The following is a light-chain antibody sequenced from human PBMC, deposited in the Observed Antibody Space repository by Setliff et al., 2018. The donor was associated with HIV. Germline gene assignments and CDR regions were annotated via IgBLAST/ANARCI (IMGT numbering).Light chain of an antibody. CDR1: SSDVGGYNF. V-gene: IGLV2-14*01. Sequence: ALAQPASVSGSPGQSITISCTGTSSDVGGYNFVSRYQQHPGKAPKLIIYEVSNRPSGVSNRFSGSKSGNTASLTISGLQAEDEADYYCSSYISSSTLFGTGTKVTVL. CDR2: EVS. CDR3: SSYISSSTL. J-gene: IGLJ1*01.